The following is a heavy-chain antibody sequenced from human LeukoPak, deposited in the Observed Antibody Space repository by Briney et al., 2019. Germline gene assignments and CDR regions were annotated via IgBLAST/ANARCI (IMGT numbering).Heavy chain of an antibody. CDR1: GFDFNNAW. CDR2: IQSRSDGGTT. J-gene: IGHJ4*02. V-gene: IGHV3-15*01. Sequence: GGSLRLSCVASGFDFNNAWMSWVRQAPGKGLEWVGRIQSRSDGGTTYYAAPVKGRFTISRDDSNNTLHLQMNSLKPEDTAVYYCAKHRAAAGGASNYWGQGTLVTVSS. CDR3: AKHRAAAGGASNY. D-gene: IGHD6-13*01.